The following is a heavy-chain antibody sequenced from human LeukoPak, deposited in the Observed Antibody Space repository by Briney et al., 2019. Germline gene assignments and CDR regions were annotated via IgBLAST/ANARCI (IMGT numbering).Heavy chain of an antibody. CDR3: ARDESVTMVTTLGGMDV. D-gene: IGHD4-17*01. CDR2: ISYDGSNK. Sequence: GRSLRLSCAASGFTFSSYAMHGVRQAPGKGLEWVAVISYDGSNKHYADSVKGRFTISRDNSKNTLYLQMNSLRAEDRAVYYCARDESVTMVTTLGGMDVWGQGTTVTVSS. V-gene: IGHV3-30-3*01. CDR1: GFTFSSYA. J-gene: IGHJ6*02.